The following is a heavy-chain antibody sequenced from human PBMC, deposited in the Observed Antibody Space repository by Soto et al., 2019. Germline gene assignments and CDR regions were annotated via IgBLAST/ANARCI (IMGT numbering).Heavy chain of an antibody. D-gene: IGHD3-10*01. CDR2: IIPIFRTP. J-gene: IGHJ4*02. Sequence: SVKVSCKASGDTFDTFAISWVRQAPGQGLEWMGGIIPIFRTPDYAQKFQGRVTITADVSTSTAYMELSSLRSEDTAVYYCARDPGDSECFDYWGQGTLVTVSS. CDR3: ARDPGDSECFDY. V-gene: IGHV1-69*13. CDR1: GDTFDTFA.